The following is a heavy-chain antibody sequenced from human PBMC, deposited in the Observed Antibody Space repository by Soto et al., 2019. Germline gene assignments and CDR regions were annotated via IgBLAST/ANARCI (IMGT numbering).Heavy chain of an antibody. Sequence: QVQLQESGPGLVKPSETLSLTCTVSGGSISSYYWSWIRQPPGKGLEWIGYIYYSGSTNYNPSLKSRVTISVDTSKNHSSLKLSSVTAADTAVYYCARDAMGDGYSWGNWFDPWGQGTLVTVSS. CDR2: IYYSGST. CDR3: ARDAMGDGYSWGNWFDP. V-gene: IGHV4-59*01. D-gene: IGHD3-16*01. J-gene: IGHJ5*02. CDR1: GGSISSYY.